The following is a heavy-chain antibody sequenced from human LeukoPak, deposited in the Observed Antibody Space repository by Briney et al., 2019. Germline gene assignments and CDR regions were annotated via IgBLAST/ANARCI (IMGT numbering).Heavy chain of an antibody. CDR1: GFTFSSYA. CDR2: ISGSGGST. V-gene: IGHV3-23*01. D-gene: IGHD2-8*01. CDR3: AKPSYCTNGVCYSSSWYYFDY. Sequence: PGGSLRLSCAASGFTFSSYAMSWVRQAPGKGLEWVSAISGSGGSTYYADSVKGRFTISRDNSKNTLCLQMNSLRAEDTAVYYCAKPSYCTNGVCYSSSWYYFDYWGQGTLVTVSS. J-gene: IGHJ4*02.